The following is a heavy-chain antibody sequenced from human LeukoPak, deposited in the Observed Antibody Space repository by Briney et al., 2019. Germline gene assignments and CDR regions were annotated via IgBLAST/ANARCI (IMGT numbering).Heavy chain of an antibody. V-gene: IGHV4-39*01. CDR2: IYYSGST. Sequence: SETLSLTCTVSGGTISSSSYYWGWIRQPPGKGLEWIGSIYYSGSTYYNPSLKSRVTISVDTSKNQFSLKLSSVTAADTAVYYCARHKYYFDYWGQGTLVTVSS. CDR3: ARHKYYFDY. CDR1: GGTISSSSYY. J-gene: IGHJ4*02.